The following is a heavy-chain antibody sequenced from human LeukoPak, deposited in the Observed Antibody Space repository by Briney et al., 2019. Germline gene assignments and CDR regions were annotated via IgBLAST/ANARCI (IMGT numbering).Heavy chain of an antibody. Sequence: SETLSLTCTVSGGSISSSSYYWGWIRQPPGKGLEWIGSIYYSGSTYYNPSLKSRVTISVDTSKNQFSLKLSSVTAADTAVYYCARHPHYCSSTSCPPRCFDPWGQGTLVTVSS. V-gene: IGHV4-39*01. D-gene: IGHD2-2*01. CDR1: GGSISSSSYY. J-gene: IGHJ5*02. CDR2: IYYSGST. CDR3: ARHPHYCSSTSCPPRCFDP.